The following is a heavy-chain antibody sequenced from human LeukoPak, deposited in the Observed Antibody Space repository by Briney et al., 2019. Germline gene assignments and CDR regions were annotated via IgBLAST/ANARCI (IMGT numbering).Heavy chain of an antibody. CDR1: GVTFSNYG. V-gene: IGHV3-23*01. D-gene: IGHD6-6*01. J-gene: IGHJ4*02. CDR2: ISDSGSDT. CDR3: AKRVPYSSSSVYFDS. Sequence: GGSLRLSCAASGVTFSNYGMSWVRQAPGKGLGWVSAISDSGSDTYYADSVKGRLTISRDNSKNTMYLQMNSLRAEDTAVCYCAKRVPYSSSSVYFDSWGQGTLVTVSS.